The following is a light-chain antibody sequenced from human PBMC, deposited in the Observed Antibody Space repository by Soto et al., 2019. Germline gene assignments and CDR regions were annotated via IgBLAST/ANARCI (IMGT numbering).Light chain of an antibody. Sequence: DIVMTQSPDSLAVSLGERATINYKSSQSVLYSSNNKNYLAWYQQKPGQPPKLLIYWASTRESGVPDRFSGSGSGTDFTLTIRSLQAEDVAVYYCQQYYSTPWTFGQGTKVDIK. CDR1: QSVLYSSNNKNY. J-gene: IGKJ1*01. CDR2: WAS. V-gene: IGKV4-1*01. CDR3: QQYYSTPWT.